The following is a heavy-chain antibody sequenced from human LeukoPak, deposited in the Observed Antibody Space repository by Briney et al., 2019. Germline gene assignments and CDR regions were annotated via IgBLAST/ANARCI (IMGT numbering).Heavy chain of an antibody. Sequence: GRSLRLSCAASGFTFSSYGMHWVRQAPGKGLEWVAVIWYDGSNKYYADSARGRFTISRDNSKNTLYLQMNSLRAEDTAVYYCARADLSDRYYFDYWGQGTLVTVSS. CDR3: ARADLSDRYYFDY. J-gene: IGHJ4*02. V-gene: IGHV3-33*01. CDR1: GFTFSSYG. D-gene: IGHD2/OR15-2a*01. CDR2: IWYDGSNK.